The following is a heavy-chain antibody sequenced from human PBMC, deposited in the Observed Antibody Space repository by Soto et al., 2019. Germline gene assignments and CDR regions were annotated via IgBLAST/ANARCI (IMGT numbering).Heavy chain of an antibody. D-gene: IGHD3-3*01. Sequence: QLQLQESGPGLVKPSETLSLTCTVSGGSISRSSSYWGWLRPPPGPGLAWIGSIYYSGRPYYKPSLTTRATIPVDTSKNQFSLKLSSVTAADTAVYYCARQADLWSGYEAPYGMDVWGQGTTVTVSS. J-gene: IGHJ6*02. CDR3: ARQADLWSGYEAPYGMDV. CDR2: IYYSGRP. V-gene: IGHV4-39*01. CDR1: GGSISRSSSY.